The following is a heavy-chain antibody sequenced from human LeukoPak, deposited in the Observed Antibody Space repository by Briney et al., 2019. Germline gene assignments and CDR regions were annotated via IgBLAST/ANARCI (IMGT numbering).Heavy chain of an antibody. D-gene: IGHD5-24*01. V-gene: IGHV1-46*01. CDR3: ARMAT. J-gene: IGHJ5*02. CDR1: GYTFTGYY. Sequence: ASVKVSCKASGYTFTGYYMHWVRQAPGQGLEWMGIINPDDGSTSYAQKFQGRVTMTRDTSTTTVYMELSSLGSEDTAIYYCARMATWGQGTLVTVSS. CDR2: INPDDGST.